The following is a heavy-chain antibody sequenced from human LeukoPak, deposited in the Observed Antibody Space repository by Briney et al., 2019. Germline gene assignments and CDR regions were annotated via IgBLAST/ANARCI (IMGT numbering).Heavy chain of an antibody. J-gene: IGHJ3*02. CDR1: GGSFSSGSYY. CDR2: IYYSGST. Sequence: SETLSLTCTVSGGSFSSGSYYWSWIRQPPGKGLEWIGYIYYSGSTNYNPSLKSRVTISVDTSKNQFSLKLSSVTATDTAVYYCARDCSGGSCYGAFDIWGQGTMVTVSS. D-gene: IGHD2-15*01. V-gene: IGHV4-61*01. CDR3: ARDCSGGSCYGAFDI.